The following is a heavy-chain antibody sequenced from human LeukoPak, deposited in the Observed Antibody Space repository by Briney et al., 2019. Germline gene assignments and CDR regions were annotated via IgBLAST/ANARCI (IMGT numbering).Heavy chain of an antibody. D-gene: IGHD2-2*01. CDR3: ARVGDIVVVPAAMPEDYYYGMDV. CDR1: GGSFSGYY. J-gene: IGHJ6*04. Sequence: SGTLSLTCAVYGGSFSGYYWSWIRQPPGKGLEWIGEINHSGSTNYNPSLKSRVTISVDTSKNQFSLKLSSVTAADTAVYYCARVGDIVVVPAAMPEDYYYGMDVWGKGTTVTVSS. CDR2: INHSGST. V-gene: IGHV4-34*01.